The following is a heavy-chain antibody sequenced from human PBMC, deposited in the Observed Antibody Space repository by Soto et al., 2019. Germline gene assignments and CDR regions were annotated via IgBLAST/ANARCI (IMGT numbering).Heavy chain of an antibody. Sequence: QVQLVQSGAEVKKPGASVKVSCEASGYTFTSYYMHWVRQAPGQGLEWMGIINPSGGSTSYAQKLQGRVTMTRDTSTSTVYMELSSLRSEDTAVYYCARDLRHSGYVRPYDDYWGQGTLVTVSS. D-gene: IGHD5-12*01. CDR2: INPSGGST. CDR3: ARDLRHSGYVRPYDDY. CDR1: GYTFTSYY. V-gene: IGHV1-46*04. J-gene: IGHJ4*02.